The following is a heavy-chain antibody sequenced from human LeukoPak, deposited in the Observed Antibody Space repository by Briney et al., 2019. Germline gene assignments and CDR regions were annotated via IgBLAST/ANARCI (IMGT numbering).Heavy chain of an antibody. J-gene: IGHJ4*02. CDR2: IYTSGST. Sequence: SETLSLTCTVSGDSITSGGYSWSWIRQPAGKGLEWIGRIYTSGSTNYNPSLKSRVTMSVDTSKNQFSLKLSSVTAADTAVYYCARDQYYYGSGTWGPDYWGQGTLVTVSS. D-gene: IGHD3-10*01. CDR3: ARDQYYYGSGTWGPDY. CDR1: GDSITSGGYS. V-gene: IGHV4-61*02.